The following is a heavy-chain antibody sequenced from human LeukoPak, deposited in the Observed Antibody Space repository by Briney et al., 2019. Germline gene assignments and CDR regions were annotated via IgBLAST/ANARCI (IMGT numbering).Heavy chain of an antibody. CDR3: ARGGLDYFDS. CDR1: GYSISSGYY. V-gene: IGHV4-38-2*02. J-gene: IGHJ4*02. Sequence: SETLSLTCTVSGYSISSGYYWGWIPQPPGKGLEWIATISHSGSTYYNPSLKSQVTISVDTSKNQFSLKLSSVTAADTAVYYCARGGLDYFDSWGQGTLVSVSS. D-gene: IGHD6-19*01. CDR2: ISHSGST.